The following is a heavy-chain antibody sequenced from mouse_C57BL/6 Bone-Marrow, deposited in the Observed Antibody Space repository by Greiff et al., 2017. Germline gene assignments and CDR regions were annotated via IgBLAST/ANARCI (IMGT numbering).Heavy chain of an antibody. V-gene: IGHV1-59*01. J-gene: IGHJ3*01. D-gene: IGHD2-2*01. CDR2: IDPSDSYT. Sequence: QVQLQQPGAELVRPGTSVKLSCKASGYTFTSYWMHWVKQRPGQGLEWIGVIDPSDSYTNYNQKFKGKATLTVDTSSSTAYMQLSSLTSEDSAVYYCARSRDGYDLAWFAYWGQGTLVTVSA. CDR1: GYTFTSYW. CDR3: ARSRDGYDLAWFAY.